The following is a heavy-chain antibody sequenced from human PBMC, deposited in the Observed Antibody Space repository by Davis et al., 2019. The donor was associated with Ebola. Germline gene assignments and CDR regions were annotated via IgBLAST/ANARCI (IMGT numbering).Heavy chain of an antibody. D-gene: IGHD3-10*01. CDR3: ARDGGFGELLYQYFDY. Sequence: GGSLRLSCAASGFTFSSYGMHWVRQAPGKGLEWVAVIWYDGSNKYYADSVKGRFTISRDNSKNTLYLQMNSLRAEDTAVYYCARDGGFGELLYQYFDYWGQGTLVTVSS. CDR2: IWYDGSNK. J-gene: IGHJ4*02. V-gene: IGHV3-30*19. CDR1: GFTFSSYG.